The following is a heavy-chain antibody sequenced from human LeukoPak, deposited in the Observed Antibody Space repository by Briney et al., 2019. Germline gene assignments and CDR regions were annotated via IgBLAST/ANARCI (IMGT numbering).Heavy chain of an antibody. CDR2: IIPIFGTA. CDR3: ARDPGGSYSEFDY. Sequence: SVKVSCKASGGTFSSYAISWVRQAPGQGLEWMGGIIPIFGTANYAQKFQGRVTITADESTSTAYMELSRLRSDDTAVYYCARDPGGSYSEFDYWGQGTLVTVSS. J-gene: IGHJ4*02. CDR1: GGTFSSYA. D-gene: IGHD1-26*01. V-gene: IGHV1-69*13.